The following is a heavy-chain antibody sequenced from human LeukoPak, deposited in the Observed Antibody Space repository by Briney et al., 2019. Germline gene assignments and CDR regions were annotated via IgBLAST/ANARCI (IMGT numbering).Heavy chain of an antibody. J-gene: IGHJ4*02. CDR3: ARDGGPLLWFGELLLDY. CDR2: ISYDGSNK. CDR1: GFTFSSYA. D-gene: IGHD3-10*01. Sequence: GRSLRLSCAASGFTFSSYAMHWVRQAPGKGLEWVAVISYDGSNKYYADSVKGRFTISRDNSKNTLYLQMNSLRAEDTAVYYCARDGGPLLWFGELLLDYWGQGTLVTVSS. V-gene: IGHV3-30-3*01.